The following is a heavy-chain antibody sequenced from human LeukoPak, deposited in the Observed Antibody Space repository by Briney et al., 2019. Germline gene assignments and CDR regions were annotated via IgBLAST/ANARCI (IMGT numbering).Heavy chain of an antibody. V-gene: IGHV3-7*01. CDR2: IKQDGSEK. J-gene: IGHJ6*03. CDR1: GFTFSSYW. D-gene: IGHD2-2*01. Sequence: PGGSLRLSCAASGFTFSSYWMSWVRQAPGKGLEWVANIKQDGSEKYYVDSVKGRFTISRDNAKNSLYLQMNSLRAEDTAVNYCARASSTSKYYYYYMDVWGKGTTVTVSS. CDR3: ARASSTSKYYYYYMDV.